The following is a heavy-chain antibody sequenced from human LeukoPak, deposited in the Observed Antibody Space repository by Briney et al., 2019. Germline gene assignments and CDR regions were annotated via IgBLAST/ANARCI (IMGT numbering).Heavy chain of an antibody. CDR1: GFSFSTYD. Sequence: PGGSLRLSCAASGFSFSTYDMTWVRQAPGKGLEWVSGISGSGSNKHDADSVKGRFLISRDNSKNILYLQMNSLRAEDTALYFCAKVKRSTTYFIDVWGSGTPVTVS. CDR2: ISGSGSNK. V-gene: IGHV3-23*01. J-gene: IGHJ6*03. D-gene: IGHD2-2*01. CDR3: AKVKRSTTYFIDV.